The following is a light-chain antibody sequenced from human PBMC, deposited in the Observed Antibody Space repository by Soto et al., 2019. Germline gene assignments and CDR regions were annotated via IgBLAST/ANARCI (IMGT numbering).Light chain of an antibody. Sequence: EVVLTQSPGTLSLSPGERATLSCRASQSVSSTYLAWYQQKPGQAPRLLISGASSRATGSPDRFSGSGSGTDFTLTISRLEPEDIAVYYCQQYGSSPLTFGGGTKVEIK. J-gene: IGKJ4*01. CDR2: GAS. V-gene: IGKV3-20*01. CDR3: QQYGSSPLT. CDR1: QSVSSTY.